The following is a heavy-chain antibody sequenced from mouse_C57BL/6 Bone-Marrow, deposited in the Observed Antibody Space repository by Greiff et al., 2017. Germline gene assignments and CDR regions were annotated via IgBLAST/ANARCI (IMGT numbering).Heavy chain of an antibody. J-gene: IGHJ2*01. Sequence: QLKESGPELVKPGASVKISCKASGYSFTDYNMNWVKQSNGKSLEWIGVINPNYGTTSYNQKFKGKATLTVDQSSSTAYMQLNSLTSEDSAVYYCARSEDYGSSYDYFDYWGQGTTLTVSS. CDR3: ARSEDYGSSYDYFDY. V-gene: IGHV1-39*01. D-gene: IGHD1-1*01. CDR1: GYSFTDYN. CDR2: INPNYGTT.